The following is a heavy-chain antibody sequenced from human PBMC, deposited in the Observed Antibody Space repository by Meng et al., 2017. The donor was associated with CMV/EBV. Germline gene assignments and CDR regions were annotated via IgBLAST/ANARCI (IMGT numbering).Heavy chain of an antibody. V-gene: IGHV3-7*01. J-gene: IGHJ6*02. D-gene: IGHD1-20*01. CDR1: GFTFSSYW. CDR3: ARDDPPYNWHPYYYGMDV. CDR2: IKQDGSEK. Sequence: GESLKISCAASGFTFSSYWMSWVRQAPGKGLEWVANIKQDGSEKYYVDSVKGRFTISRDNAKNSLYLQMNSLRAEDTAVYYCARDDPPYNWHPYYYGMDVWGQGTTVTVSS.